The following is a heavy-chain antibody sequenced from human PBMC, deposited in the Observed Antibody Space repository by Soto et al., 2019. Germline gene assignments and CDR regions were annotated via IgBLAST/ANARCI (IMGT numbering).Heavy chain of an antibody. CDR3: AREGEEGYGGVFDY. V-gene: IGHV4-31*03. D-gene: IGHD4-17*01. CDR1: GGSVNSGGYY. CDR2: IDYSGNT. J-gene: IGHJ4*02. Sequence: QVQLQESGPGLVKPSQILSLTCTVSGGSVNSGGYYWSWIRQYPGKGLQWIGYIDYSGNTYYNPSLKSRVTISIDPSKNQFSLKLASLTDADTAVYYCAREGEEGYGGVFDYWGQGTLVTVSS.